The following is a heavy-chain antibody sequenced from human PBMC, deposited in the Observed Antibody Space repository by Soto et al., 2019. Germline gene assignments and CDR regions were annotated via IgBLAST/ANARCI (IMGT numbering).Heavy chain of an antibody. D-gene: IGHD6-19*01. CDR3: ARDLVAGTNWFDP. CDR1: GFTFSSYS. CDR2: ISSSSSYI. V-gene: IGHV3-21*01. Sequence: EVQLVESGGGLVKPGGSLRLSCAASGFTFSSYSMNWVRQAPGKGLEWVSSISSSSSYIYYADSVKGRFTISRDNAKNSLYLQMNSLRAEDTAVYYCARDLVAGTNWFDPWGQGNLVTVSS. J-gene: IGHJ5*02.